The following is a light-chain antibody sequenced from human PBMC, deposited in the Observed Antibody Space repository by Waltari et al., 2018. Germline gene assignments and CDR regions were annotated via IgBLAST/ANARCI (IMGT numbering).Light chain of an antibody. J-gene: IGLJ2*01. CDR1: SNDVGAYNY. CDR3: SSYTTTTTVI. V-gene: IGLV2-14*03. CDR2: DVT. Sequence: QSALTQPASVSGSPGQSITISCTGTSNDVGAYNYVYWYQQPPGKPPQLIIYDVTARPAGVSYRFTGSKSGDTASLTISGLQAEDEADYYCSSYTTTTTVIFGGGTKLTVL.